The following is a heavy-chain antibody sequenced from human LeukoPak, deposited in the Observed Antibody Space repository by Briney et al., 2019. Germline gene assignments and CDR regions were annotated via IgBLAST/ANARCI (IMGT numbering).Heavy chain of an antibody. CDR2: IYYSGST. V-gene: IGHV4-59*01. CDR3: ARSYCSSSCYAVGAFDI. D-gene: IGHD2-2*01. J-gene: IGHJ3*02. Sequence: SETLSLTCTVSGGSISSYYWSWIRQPPGKGLEWIGYIYYSGSTNYNPSLKSRVTISLDTSKNLFSLKLSSVTAADTAVYYCARSYCSSSCYAVGAFDIWGQGTVVTVSS. CDR1: GGSISSYY.